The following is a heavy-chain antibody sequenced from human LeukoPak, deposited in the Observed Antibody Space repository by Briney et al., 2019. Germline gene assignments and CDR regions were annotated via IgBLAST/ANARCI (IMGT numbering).Heavy chain of an antibody. CDR2: ISGSGGST. CDR3: ARESAFVRVAFDN. J-gene: IGHJ4*02. V-gene: IGHV3-23*01. D-gene: IGHD2/OR15-2a*01. Sequence: PGGSLRLSCAASGFIFSNYAMTWVRQAPGKGLEWVSLISGSGGSTFYADSVKGRITISRDNAKNTVYLQMNGLRVEDTAKYYCARESAFVRVAFDNWGQGTLVAVSS. CDR1: GFIFSNYA.